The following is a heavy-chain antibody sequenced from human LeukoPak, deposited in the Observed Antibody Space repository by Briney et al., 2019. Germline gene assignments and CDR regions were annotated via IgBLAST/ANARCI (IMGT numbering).Heavy chain of an antibody. CDR1: GGSISSSPYY. CDR2: IYYSGTT. D-gene: IGHD5-18*01. Sequence: SETLSLTCTVSGGSISSSPYYWGWICQPPGKGLEWIGSIYYSGTTHYNPSLESRVTISVDTSKNQFSLKLASVTAADTAIYYCAKGAGGFSYYNWFAPWGQGTLVTVSS. V-gene: IGHV4-39*07. CDR3: AKGAGGFSYYNWFAP. J-gene: IGHJ5*02.